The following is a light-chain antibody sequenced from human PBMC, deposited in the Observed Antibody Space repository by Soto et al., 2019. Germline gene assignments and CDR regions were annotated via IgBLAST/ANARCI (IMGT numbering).Light chain of an antibody. CDR2: EVS. CDR3: CSYAGSDCV. V-gene: IGLV2-23*02. Sequence: QSVLTQPASVSGSPGQSLSISCTGASSDVGRYNLVSWYQQHPGKAPKLMLCEVSKRPSGVSHRFSGSRSGNTASLTISGLQADDEADYYCCSYAGSDCVFGTGTKLTVL. CDR1: SSDVGRYNL. J-gene: IGLJ1*01.